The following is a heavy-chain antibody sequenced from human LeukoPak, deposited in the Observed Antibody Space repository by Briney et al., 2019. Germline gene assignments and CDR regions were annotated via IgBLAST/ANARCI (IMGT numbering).Heavy chain of an antibody. CDR3: ARVDDLWSGYYTGPHWFDP. CDR2: INHSGST. V-gene: IGHV4-34*09. D-gene: IGHD3-3*01. Sequence: SETLSLTCAVYDGSFSGYYWSWIRQPPGKGLEWIGEINHSGSTYYNPSLKSRVTISVDTSKNQFSLKLSSVTAADTAVYYCARVDDLWSGYYTGPHWFDPWGQGTLVTVSS. CDR1: DGSFSGYY. J-gene: IGHJ5*02.